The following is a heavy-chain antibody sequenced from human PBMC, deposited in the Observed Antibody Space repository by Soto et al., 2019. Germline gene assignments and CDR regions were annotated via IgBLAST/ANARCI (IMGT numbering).Heavy chain of an antibody. J-gene: IGHJ6*03. D-gene: IGHD3-16*01. Sequence: AAVKVSCKASGYTFTGYYIHWVRQAPGQGLEWMGWISPLSGVTNYAQRFQGRVTFTTDTSVNTAYMGLRWLSAGDTALYFCARQLDSGDSGWALGGKGTTAPVS. CDR3: ARQLDSGDSGWAL. CDR1: GYTFTGYY. CDR2: ISPLSGVT. V-gene: IGHV1-2*02.